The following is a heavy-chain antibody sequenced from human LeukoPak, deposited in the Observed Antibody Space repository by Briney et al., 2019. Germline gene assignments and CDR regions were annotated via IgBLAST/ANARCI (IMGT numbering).Heavy chain of an antibody. CDR2: FDPEDGET. D-gene: IGHD2-2*01. Sequence: ASVKVSCKVSGYTLTELSMHWVRQAPGKGLEWMGGFDPEDGETIYAQKFQGRVTMTRDTSTSTVYMELSSLRSEDTAVYYCARDRLIYCSSTSCYRGYYYYGMDVWGQGTTVTVSS. CDR1: GYTLTELS. V-gene: IGHV1-24*01. J-gene: IGHJ6*02. CDR3: ARDRLIYCSSTSCYRGYYYYGMDV.